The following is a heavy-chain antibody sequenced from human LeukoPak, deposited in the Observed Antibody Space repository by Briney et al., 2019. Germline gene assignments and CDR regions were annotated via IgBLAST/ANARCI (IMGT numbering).Heavy chain of an antibody. Sequence: GGSLRLSCAASGFTFSSYSINWVRQAPGKGLEWVSYIRSDTSTKYYADSVKGRFTISRDNAKNSVFLQMNSLRAEDTAVYYCTRDSGYEFDYWGQGTLVTVSS. CDR2: IRSDTSTK. CDR1: GFTFSSYS. J-gene: IGHJ4*02. CDR3: TRDSGYEFDY. D-gene: IGHD5-12*01. V-gene: IGHV3-48*04.